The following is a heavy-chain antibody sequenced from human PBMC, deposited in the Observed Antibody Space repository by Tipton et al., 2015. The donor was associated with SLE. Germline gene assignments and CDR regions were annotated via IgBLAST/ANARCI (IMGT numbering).Heavy chain of an antibody. J-gene: IGHJ4*02. V-gene: IGHV3-30*12. CDR1: GFVFSTSG. D-gene: IGHD7-27*01. CDR3: ARDLNWDYYFDY. Sequence: SLRLSCAASGFVFSTSGMHWVRQAPGKGLEWVAVLSSDGSYKNYADSVKGRLTISRDNAKNSLYLQMNSLRAEDTAVYYCARDLNWDYYFDYWGQGTLVTVSS. CDR2: LSSDGSYK.